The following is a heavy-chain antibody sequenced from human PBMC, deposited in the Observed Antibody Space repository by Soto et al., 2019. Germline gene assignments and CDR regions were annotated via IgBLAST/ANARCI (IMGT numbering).Heavy chain of an antibody. Sequence: QVQLQESGPGLVKPSETLSLNCSVSGDAITRHYWSWIRQSPGKGLEWLGDFFTTGTAPFNPSLRSRVSMSVDTSTNQFSLKLTSVIPADTAVYFCVRNYGGNSQFFDLWGRGTLVTVSS. CDR1: GDAITRHY. D-gene: IGHD4-17*01. J-gene: IGHJ2*01. CDR2: FFTTGTA. V-gene: IGHV4-59*11. CDR3: VRNYGGNSQFFDL.